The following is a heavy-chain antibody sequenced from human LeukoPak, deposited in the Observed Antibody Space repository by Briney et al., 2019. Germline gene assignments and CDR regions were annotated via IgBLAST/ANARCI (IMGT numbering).Heavy chain of an antibody. CDR3: AREGITGTLIDY. Sequence: ASVKVSCKASGGTFSSYAISWVRQAPGQGLEWMGWISAYNGNTNYAQKLQGRVTMTTDTSTSTAYMELRSLRSDDTAVYYCAREGITGTLIDYWGQGTLVTVSS. CDR2: ISAYNGNT. J-gene: IGHJ4*02. CDR1: GGTFSSYA. D-gene: IGHD1-20*01. V-gene: IGHV1-18*01.